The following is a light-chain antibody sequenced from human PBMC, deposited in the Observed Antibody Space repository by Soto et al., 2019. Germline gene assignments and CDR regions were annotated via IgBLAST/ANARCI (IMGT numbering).Light chain of an antibody. Sequence: EIVLTQSPATLSLSPGERATLSCRASQSVSSYLAWYQQKPGQAPRLLIYDASNRATGIPARFSGSGSGTDFSLTISGLEPEDFAVYYCQQRSNWPPVTFGGRTKVEIK. CDR1: QSVSSY. J-gene: IGKJ4*01. CDR3: QQRSNWPPVT. CDR2: DAS. V-gene: IGKV3-11*01.